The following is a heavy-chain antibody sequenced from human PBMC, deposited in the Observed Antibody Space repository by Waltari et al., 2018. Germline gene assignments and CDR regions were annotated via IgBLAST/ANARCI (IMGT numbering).Heavy chain of an antibody. D-gene: IGHD1-1*01. CDR2: ISHNGNDK. CDR1: GFTFSSYA. J-gene: IGHJ4*02. Sequence: QVQLVESGGGAVQPGRSLRLSCAATGFTFSSYAMHWVRQAPGKGLEWVAVISHNGNDKYYTDSVKGRFTISRDNSKNTLYLQMNSLRPEDTAVYYCAKVPGTSQLYYLDNWGQGTLVTVSS. CDR3: AKVPGTSQLYYLDN. V-gene: IGHV3-30*18.